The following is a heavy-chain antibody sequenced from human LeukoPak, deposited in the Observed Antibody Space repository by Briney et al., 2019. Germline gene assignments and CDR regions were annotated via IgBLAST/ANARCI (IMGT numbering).Heavy chain of an antibody. CDR3: ANDGNYGDYDYYYYMDV. Sequence: KSGGSLRLSCAASGFTFSSYGMHWVRQAPGKGLEWVAFIRYDGSNKYYADSVKGRFTISRDNSKNTLYLQMNSLRAEDTAVYHCANDGNYGDYDYYYYMDVWGKGTTVTVSS. D-gene: IGHD4-17*01. V-gene: IGHV3-30*02. CDR1: GFTFSSYG. CDR2: IRYDGSNK. J-gene: IGHJ6*03.